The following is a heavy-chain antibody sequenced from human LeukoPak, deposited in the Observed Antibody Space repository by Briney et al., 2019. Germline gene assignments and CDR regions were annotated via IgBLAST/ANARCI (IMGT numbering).Heavy chain of an antibody. CDR3: ARDLGDGDYADWFDP. CDR2: INPSGGST. V-gene: IGHV1-46*01. Sequence: ASVKVSCKASGYTFTSYYMQWVRQAPGQGVEWMGIINPSGGSTSYAQKFQGRVTMTRDTSTSTVYMELSSLGSEDTAVYYCARDLGDGDYADWFDPWGQGTLVTVSS. J-gene: IGHJ5*02. D-gene: IGHD4-17*01. CDR1: GYTFTSYY.